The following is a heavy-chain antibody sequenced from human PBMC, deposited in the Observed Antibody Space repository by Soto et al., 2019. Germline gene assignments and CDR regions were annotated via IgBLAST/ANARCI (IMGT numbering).Heavy chain of an antibody. D-gene: IGHD3-16*01. CDR2: ISGSGGST. CDR1: GFTFSSYA. Sequence: GGSLRLSCAASGFTFSSYAMSWVRQAPGKGLEWVSAISGSGGSTYYADSVKGRFTISRDNSKNTLYLQMNSLRAEDTAVYYCAKGGLGYSADYYYYMDVWGKGTTVTVSS. J-gene: IGHJ6*03. V-gene: IGHV3-23*01. CDR3: AKGGLGYSADYYYYMDV.